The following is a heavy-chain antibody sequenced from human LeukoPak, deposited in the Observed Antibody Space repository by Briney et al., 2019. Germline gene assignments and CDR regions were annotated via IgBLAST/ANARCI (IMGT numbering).Heavy chain of an antibody. J-gene: IGHJ4*02. CDR3: AKRGVVIRVIIVGFHKEAYYFDS. V-gene: IGHV3-23*01. CDR1: GITLSNYG. Sequence: GGSLRLSCAVSGITLSNYGMSWVRQAPGKGLEWVAGLGGSGGGTNYADSVRGRFIISRDNSKNILYLQMNSLTAEDTAVYFCAKRGVVIRVIIVGFHKEAYYFDSWGQGALVTVSS. CDR2: LGGSGGGT. D-gene: IGHD3-3*01.